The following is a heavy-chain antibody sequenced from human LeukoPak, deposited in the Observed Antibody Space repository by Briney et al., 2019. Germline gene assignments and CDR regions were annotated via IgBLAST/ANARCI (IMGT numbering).Heavy chain of an antibody. D-gene: IGHD2-2*01. J-gene: IGHJ4*02. CDR2: INPTGDIT. Sequence: ASVKVSCKASGYTFTRHYMHWVRQAPGQGLEWMGLINPTGDITRYARKFQGRVTMTRDTSTNAAYMEVRSLTSDDTAVYYCARFLMPGGTDYWGQGTLVTVSS. CDR3: ARFLMPGGTDY. V-gene: IGHV1-46*01. CDR1: GYTFTRHY.